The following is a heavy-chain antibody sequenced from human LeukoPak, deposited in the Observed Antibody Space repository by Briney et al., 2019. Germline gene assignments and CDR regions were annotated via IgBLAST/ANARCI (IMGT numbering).Heavy chain of an antibody. CDR1: GFTFSSYW. D-gene: IGHD3-10*01. CDR3: ARDGHYGSGSYYNSQWFDP. V-gene: IGHV4-39*07. CDR2: IYYSGST. Sequence: GSLRLSCAASGFTFSSYWMSWVRQAPGKGLEWIGSIYYSGSTYYNPSLKSRVTISVDTSKNQFSLKLSSVTAADTAVYYCARDGHYGSGSYYNSQWFDPWGQGTLVTVSS. J-gene: IGHJ5*02.